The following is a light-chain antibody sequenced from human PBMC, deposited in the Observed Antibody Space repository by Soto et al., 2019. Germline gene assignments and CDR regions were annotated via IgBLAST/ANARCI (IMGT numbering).Light chain of an antibody. CDR3: QQYYNTPPN. CDR1: QSVSNNY. Sequence: EIVLTQSPCTLSLSPGERATLSCSASQSVSNNYLAWYQQKPGQAPRLLIYGASNRATGIPDRFSGSGSGTDFTLTISSLQAEDVAVYYCQQYYNTPPNFGQGTRLEIK. V-gene: IGKV3-20*01. CDR2: GAS. J-gene: IGKJ5*01.